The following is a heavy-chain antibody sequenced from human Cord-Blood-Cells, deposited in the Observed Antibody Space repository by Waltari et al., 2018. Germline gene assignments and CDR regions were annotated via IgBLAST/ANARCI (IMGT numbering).Heavy chain of an antibody. J-gene: IGHJ4*02. Sequence: QVQLVQSGAEVKKPGASVKVSCKVSGSPLTKLSMPWVRQSPGKGLEWMGGFDPEDVETIDAQKCQGRVTMTDDTSTDTAYMELSSLRSEDTAVYYCATDSLNGSGSYWGQGTLVTVSS. CDR3: ATDSLNGSGSY. V-gene: IGHV1-24*01. D-gene: IGHD3-10*01. CDR1: GSPLTKLS. CDR2: FDPEDVET.